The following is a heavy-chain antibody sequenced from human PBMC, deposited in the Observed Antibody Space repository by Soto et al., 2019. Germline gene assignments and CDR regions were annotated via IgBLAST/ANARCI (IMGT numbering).Heavy chain of an antibody. CDR2: IIPIFGTA. D-gene: IGHD2-15*01. CDR1: GGTFSSYA. Sequence: ASVKVSCKASGGTFSSYAISWVRQAPGQGLEWMGGIIPIFGTANYAQKFQGRVTITADKSTSTAYMELSSLRSEDTAVYYCARRRIGYCSGGSCSTTLSRGYYGMDVWGQGTTVTVSS. CDR3: ARRRIGYCSGGSCSTTLSRGYYGMDV. J-gene: IGHJ6*02. V-gene: IGHV1-69*06.